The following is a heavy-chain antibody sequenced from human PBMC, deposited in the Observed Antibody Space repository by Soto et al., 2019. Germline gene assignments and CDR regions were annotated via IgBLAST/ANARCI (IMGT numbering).Heavy chain of an antibody. Sequence: GGSLRLSCAASGFTFSSYGMHWVRQAPGKGLEWVAVIWYDGSNKYYADSVKGRFTISRDNSKNTLYLQMNSLRAEDTAVYYCARGSDIVATINLFDYWGQGTLVTVSS. J-gene: IGHJ4*02. V-gene: IGHV3-33*01. CDR3: ARGSDIVATINLFDY. CDR2: IWYDGSNK. CDR1: GFTFSSYG. D-gene: IGHD5-12*01.